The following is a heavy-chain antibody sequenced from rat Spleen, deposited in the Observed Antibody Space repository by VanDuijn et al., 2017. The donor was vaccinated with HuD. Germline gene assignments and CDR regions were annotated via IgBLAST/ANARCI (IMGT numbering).Heavy chain of an antibody. CDR2: ISYEGSST. J-gene: IGHJ4*01. Sequence: EVQLVESGGGLVQPGRSMKLSCAASGFTFSDYYMAWVRQAPKKGLEWVASISYEGSSTYYGDSVKGRFTISRDNAKSTLYLQMNSLRSEDTATYYCASFMYTTDGSYYYVMDAWGQGASVTVSS. V-gene: IGHV5-22*01. CDR3: ASFMYTTDGSYYYVMDA. CDR1: GFTFSDYY. D-gene: IGHD1-6*01.